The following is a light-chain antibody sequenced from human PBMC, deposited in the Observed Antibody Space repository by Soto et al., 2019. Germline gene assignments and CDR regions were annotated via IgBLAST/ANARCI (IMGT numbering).Light chain of an antibody. CDR3: QHRSNRPRFT. V-gene: IGKV3-11*01. CDR2: DVS. Sequence: EIVLTQSPATLSLSPGERATLSCRASQSVDNYLAWYQQKPGQAPRLLIYDVSNRATGTPARFSGSGSGTDFTLSISSLEPEDFAVYYWQHRSNRPRFTFGPGTKVDIK. J-gene: IGKJ3*01. CDR1: QSVDNY.